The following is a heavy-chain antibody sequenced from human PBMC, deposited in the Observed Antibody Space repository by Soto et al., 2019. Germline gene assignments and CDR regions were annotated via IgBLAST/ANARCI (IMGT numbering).Heavy chain of an antibody. CDR2: VKSKADGGTA. D-gene: IGHD3-3*01. V-gene: IGHV3-15*07. CDR1: GFSITHTW. CDR3: NSYPDFWGGHTPL. J-gene: IGHJ4*02. Sequence: ESGGGLVQPGGSLRLSCAASGFSITHTWMHWVRQAPGKGLEWVGRVKSKADGGTADYAAPVKGRFTVSRDDSKNTQYLQMNSLKMEDTAVYYCNSYPDFWGGHTPLWGQGTLVTVSS.